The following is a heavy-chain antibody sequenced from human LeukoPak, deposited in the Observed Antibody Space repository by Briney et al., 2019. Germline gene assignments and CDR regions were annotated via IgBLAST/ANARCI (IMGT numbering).Heavy chain of an antibody. V-gene: IGHV4-4*02. CDR2: IYYSGST. D-gene: IGHD6-19*01. Sequence: PSETLSLTCAVSGGSISSSNWWSWVRQPPGKGLEWIGEIYYSGSTNYNPSLKSRVTISVDKSKNQFSLKLSSVTAADTAVYYCAREGEAAVAGLDYWGQGTLVTVSS. CDR3: AREGEAAVAGLDY. CDR1: GGSISSSNW. J-gene: IGHJ4*02.